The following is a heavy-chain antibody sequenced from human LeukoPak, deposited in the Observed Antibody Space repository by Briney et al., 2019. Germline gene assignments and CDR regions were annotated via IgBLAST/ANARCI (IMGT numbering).Heavy chain of an antibody. CDR3: ARDNSVEDTAWWFDP. CDR1: GYTFTSYY. J-gene: IGHJ5*02. D-gene: IGHD4-23*01. Sequence: ASVKVSCKASGYTFTSYYLHWVRQAPGQGLEWMGIINPSGGSTSYAQKFQGRVTMTRDMSTSTDYMELSSLRSEDTAVYYCARDNSVEDTAWWFDPWGQGTLVTVSS. CDR2: INPSGGST. V-gene: IGHV1-46*01.